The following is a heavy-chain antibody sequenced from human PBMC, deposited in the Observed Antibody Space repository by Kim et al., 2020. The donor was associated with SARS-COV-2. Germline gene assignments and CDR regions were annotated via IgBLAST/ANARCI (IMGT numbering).Heavy chain of an antibody. CDR3: ARDWNWGIDV. V-gene: IGHV3-48*02. D-gene: IGHD7-27*01. CDR2: ISVTDAI. J-gene: IGHJ4*02. Sequence: GGSLRLSCAASGFTFTTYNMNWVRQAPGKWLEWISYISVTDAIYYADSVKGRFTISRDYAKNSLDLQMNSLRDEDTAVYYCARDWNWGIDVWGQGTLVTV. CDR1: GFTFTTYN.